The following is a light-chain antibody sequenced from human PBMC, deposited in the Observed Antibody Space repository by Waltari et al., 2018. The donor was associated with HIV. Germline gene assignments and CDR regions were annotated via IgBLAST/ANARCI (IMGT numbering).Light chain of an antibody. CDR1: GSNVANNF. Sequence: QSVLTQPPSLSAPSGQKVTLPCSGSGSNVANNFVSWYQHFPGAAPKLVIYDNNKRPSGNPDRFSGSKSDTSATLDITAVQAGDEADYYCGTWDTSLNAWVFGGGTRLTVL. CDR2: DNN. CDR3: GTWDTSLNAWV. V-gene: IGLV1-51*01. J-gene: IGLJ3*02.